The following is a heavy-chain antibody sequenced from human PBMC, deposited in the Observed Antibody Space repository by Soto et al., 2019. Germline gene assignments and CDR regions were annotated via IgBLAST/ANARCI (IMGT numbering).Heavy chain of an antibody. CDR2: INSDGSRT. D-gene: IGHD4-17*01. Sequence: LRLSCTASGFNFSRFWTHWVRQVPGRGLVWVSHINSDGSRTSYADSVKGRFIISRDNAKNSLFLQMNSLRADDTAVYYCGRVPLDGNYANGVDVWGQGTTVTVSS. J-gene: IGHJ6*02. CDR1: GFNFSRFW. CDR3: GRVPLDGNYANGVDV. V-gene: IGHV3-74*01.